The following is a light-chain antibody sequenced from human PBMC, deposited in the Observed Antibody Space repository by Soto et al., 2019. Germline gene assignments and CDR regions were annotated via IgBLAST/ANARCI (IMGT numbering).Light chain of an antibody. CDR3: QQTYTTPLT. CDR2: AAS. V-gene: IGKV1-39*01. Sequence: IKLTQSPSSLSASVGDRVTITCRASENIREYLNWYRQKPGKAPELVIYAASHLRSGVPSRFSGSGSCTNFPTSTDGRQSEDLGNYYCQQTYTTPLTFGGGT. J-gene: IGKJ4*01. CDR1: ENIREY.